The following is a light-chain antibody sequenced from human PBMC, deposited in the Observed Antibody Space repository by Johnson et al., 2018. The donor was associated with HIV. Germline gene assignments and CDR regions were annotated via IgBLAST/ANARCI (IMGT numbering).Light chain of an antibody. CDR2: DNN. CDR3: GTWDSSLSPCQA. V-gene: IGLV1-51*01. CDR1: NSNIGNNY. Sequence: QSVLTQPPSVSAAPGQKVTISCSGSNSNIGNNYVSWYQQLPGTAPKLLIYDNNKRPSGIPDRFSGSKSGTSATLGITGLQTGDEADYYCGTWDSSLSPCQAFGPGTKVTFL. J-gene: IGLJ1*01.